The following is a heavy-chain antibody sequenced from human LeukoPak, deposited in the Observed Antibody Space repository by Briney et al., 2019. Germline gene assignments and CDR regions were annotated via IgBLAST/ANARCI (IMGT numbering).Heavy chain of an antibody. Sequence: KTSETPSLTCTVSGGSISSHYWSWIRQPPGKGLEWIAYIYYSGSTNYNPSLQSRVTISVDTSKNQLSLKVSSVTAADTAVYYCARHMSSGTYPMDVWGQGTTVTVSS. CDR2: IYYSGST. J-gene: IGHJ6*02. V-gene: IGHV4-59*08. CDR1: GGSISSHY. D-gene: IGHD1-26*01. CDR3: ARHMSSGTYPMDV.